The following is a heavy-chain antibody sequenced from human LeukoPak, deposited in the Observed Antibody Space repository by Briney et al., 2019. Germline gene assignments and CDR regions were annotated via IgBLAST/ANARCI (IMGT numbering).Heavy chain of an antibody. V-gene: IGHV3-30*02. J-gene: IGHJ5*02. D-gene: IGHD3-16*01. CDR3: AKDVYTTVSA. CDR1: GFTFSSYG. CDR2: IQYDGSNK. Sequence: GGSLRLSCAASGFTFSSYGMHWVRQAPGKGLEWVAFIQYDGSNKYYADSLKGRFTISRDNSKSTLYLQMNSLRAEDTAVYYCAKDVYTTVSAWGLGSLVTVSS.